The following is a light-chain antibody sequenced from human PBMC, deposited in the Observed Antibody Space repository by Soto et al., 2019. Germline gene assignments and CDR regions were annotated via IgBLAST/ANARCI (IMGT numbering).Light chain of an antibody. CDR1: QGIGNF. CDR3: QKYDSPPRT. J-gene: IGKJ1*01. Sequence: DIQMTQSPSSLSASVGARVTISCRAGQGIGNFLAWYQQKPGTVPKLLIYAASILQSGVPSRFSGSGSGTDFALTISSLQPEDVATYYCQKYDSPPRTFGQGTKVEL. CDR2: AAS. V-gene: IGKV1-27*01.